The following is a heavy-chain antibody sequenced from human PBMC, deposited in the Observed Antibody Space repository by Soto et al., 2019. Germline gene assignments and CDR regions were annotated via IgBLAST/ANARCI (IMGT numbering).Heavy chain of an antibody. Sequence: EMQLLESGGGLVQPGGSLRLSCAASGFTFSNYAMTWVRQAPGKGLEWVSGISGSGGSTFYAGSVKGRFAISRDNSKNTLNLQMSSLRAEDTGVHYGALRYCSRSTVPPLNSYVYMDVCGKGSTVTVSS. CDR2: ISGSGGST. CDR3: ALRYCSRSTVPPLNSYVYMDV. D-gene: IGHD2-2*01. CDR1: GFTFSNYA. V-gene: IGHV3-23*01. J-gene: IGHJ6*03.